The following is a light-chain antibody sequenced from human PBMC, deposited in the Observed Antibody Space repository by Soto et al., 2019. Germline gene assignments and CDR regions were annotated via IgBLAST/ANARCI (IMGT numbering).Light chain of an antibody. CDR3: CSKTSTITYV. Sequence: QSDLTQPASVSGSPGQSIAIACTGTSSDIGGYNYVSWYQQHPGEAPKLVIYEVTNRPSGVSNRFSGSKSGNTAYLTISGLQGDDEADYYCCSKTSTITYVFGSGTKVTVL. CDR2: EVT. V-gene: IGLV2-14*01. J-gene: IGLJ1*01. CDR1: SSDIGGYNY.